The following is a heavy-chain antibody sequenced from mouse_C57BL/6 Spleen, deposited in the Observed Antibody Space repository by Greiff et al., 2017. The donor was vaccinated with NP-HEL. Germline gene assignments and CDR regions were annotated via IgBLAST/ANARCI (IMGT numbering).Heavy chain of an antibody. V-gene: IGHV2-2*01. D-gene: IGHD4-1*01. Sequence: QVQLQQSGPGLVQPSQSLSITCTVSGFSLTSYGVHWVRQSPGQGLEWLGVIWRGGSTDHNAAFIYRLSISKDNSKSQVFFKMNSLQADDTAIYYCARERPAGTLDYWGQGTTLTVSS. CDR3: ARERPAGTLDY. CDR1: GFSLTSYG. CDR2: IWRGGST. J-gene: IGHJ2*01.